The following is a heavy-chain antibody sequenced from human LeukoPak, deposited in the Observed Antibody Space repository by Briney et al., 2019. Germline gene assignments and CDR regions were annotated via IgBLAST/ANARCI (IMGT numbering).Heavy chain of an antibody. CDR3: ARRYPYCNSTSCYPLPYFDY. J-gene: IGHJ4*02. V-gene: IGHV4-39*01. CDR2: IYYSGST. CDR1: GGSISSSSYY. D-gene: IGHD2-2*01. Sequence: SETLSLTCTVSGGSISSSSYYWGWIRQPPGKGLEWIGSIYYSGSTCYNPSLKSRVTISVDTSKNQLSLKLSSVTAADTAVYYCARRYPYCNSTSCYPLPYFDYWGQGTLVTVSS.